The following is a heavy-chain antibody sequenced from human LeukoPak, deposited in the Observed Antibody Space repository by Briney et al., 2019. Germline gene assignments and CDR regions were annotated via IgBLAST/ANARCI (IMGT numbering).Heavy chain of an antibody. D-gene: IGHD6-13*01. CDR1: GFTFSDYY. CDR2: ISSSSSYT. CDR3: ARVHSSSWPDAFDI. V-gene: IGHV3-11*06. Sequence: PGGSLRLSCAASGFTFSDYYMSWIRQAPGKGLEWVSYISSSSSYTNYADSVKGRFTISRDNAKNSLYLQMNSLRAEDTAVYYCARVHSSSWPDAFDIWGQGTMVTASS. J-gene: IGHJ3*02.